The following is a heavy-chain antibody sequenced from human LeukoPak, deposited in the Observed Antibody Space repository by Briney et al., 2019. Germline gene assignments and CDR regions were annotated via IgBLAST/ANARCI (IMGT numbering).Heavy chain of an antibody. CDR2: ISAYSGNT. CDR3: ARVLLWFGESPAYFDY. J-gene: IGHJ4*02. CDR1: GYTFTSFG. V-gene: IGHV1-18*01. D-gene: IGHD3-10*01. Sequence: ASVKVSCKASGYTFTSFGISWVRQAPGQGLEWMGWISAYSGNTNYAQKLQGRVTMTTDTSTSTAYMELRSLRSDDTAVYYCARVLLWFGESPAYFDYWGQGTLVTVSS.